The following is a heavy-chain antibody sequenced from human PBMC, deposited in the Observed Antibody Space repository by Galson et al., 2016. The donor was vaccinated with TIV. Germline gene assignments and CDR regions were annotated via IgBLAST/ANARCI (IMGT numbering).Heavy chain of an antibody. CDR2: IYHTGST. CDR1: DYSISSGYY. J-gene: IGHJ4*02. V-gene: IGHV4-38-2*02. CDR3: ASIFASGRKEYS. D-gene: IGHD3-10*01. Sequence: ATLSLTCTVSDYSISSGYYWSWIRQPPGKGLEWIGSIYHTGSTYYNPSLKSRVTISVDTSKNQFSLIVFSVTAADTAVYYCASIFASGRKEYSWGQGTLVTVSS.